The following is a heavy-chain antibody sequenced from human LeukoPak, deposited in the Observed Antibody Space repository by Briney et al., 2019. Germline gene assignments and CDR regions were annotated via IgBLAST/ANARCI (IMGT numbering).Heavy chain of an antibody. CDR1: GFTFSSYA. Sequence: HPGGSLRLSCAASGFTFSSYAMSWVRQAPGKGLEWVSAISGSGGSTYYAASVKGRFTISRDNSKNTLYLQMNSLRAEDTAVYYCAKAPAAGAEYFQHWGQGTLVTVSS. J-gene: IGHJ1*01. V-gene: IGHV3-23*01. CDR3: AKAPAAGAEYFQH. D-gene: IGHD2-2*01. CDR2: ISGSGGST.